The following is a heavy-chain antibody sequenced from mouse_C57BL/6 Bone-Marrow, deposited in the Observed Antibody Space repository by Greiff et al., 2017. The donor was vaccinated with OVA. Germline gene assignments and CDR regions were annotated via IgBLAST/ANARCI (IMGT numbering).Heavy chain of an antibody. CDR1: GYTFTSYG. J-gene: IGHJ2*01. Sequence: VQLKQSGAELARPGASVKLSCKASGYTFTSYGISWVKQRTGQGLEWIGEIYPRSGNTYYNEKFKGKATLTADKSSSTAYMDLHSLTSEDSAVYFCARAYFDYWGQGTTLTVSS. CDR2: IYPRSGNT. CDR3: ARAYFDY. V-gene: IGHV1-81*01.